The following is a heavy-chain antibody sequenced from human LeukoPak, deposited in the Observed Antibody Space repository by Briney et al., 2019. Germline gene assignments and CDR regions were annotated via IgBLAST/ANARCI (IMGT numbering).Heavy chain of an antibody. D-gene: IGHD3-9*01. CDR1: GYTFTGYY. CDR2: INPNSGGT. V-gene: IGHV1-2*02. Sequence: ASVKVSCKASGYTFTGYYMHWVRQAPGQGLEWMGWINPNSGGTNYAQKFQGRVTMTRDTSISTAYMELSRLRSDDTAVYYCARALFYDILTGLVSWFDPWGQGTLVTVSS. CDR3: ARALFYDILTGLVSWFDP. J-gene: IGHJ5*02.